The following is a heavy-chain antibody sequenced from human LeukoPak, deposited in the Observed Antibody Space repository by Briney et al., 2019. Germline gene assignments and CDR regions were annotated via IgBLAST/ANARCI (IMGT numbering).Heavy chain of an antibody. CDR3: APRVEFYYYGMDV. D-gene: IGHD5-24*01. V-gene: IGHV3-23*01. Sequence: GGSLRLSCAASGFTFSSYAMSWVRQAPGKGLEWVSAICGSGGSTYYADSVKGRFTISRDNSKNTLYLQMNSLRAEDTAVYYCAPRVEFYYYGMDVWGQGTTVTVSS. J-gene: IGHJ6*02. CDR2: ICGSGGST. CDR1: GFTFSSYA.